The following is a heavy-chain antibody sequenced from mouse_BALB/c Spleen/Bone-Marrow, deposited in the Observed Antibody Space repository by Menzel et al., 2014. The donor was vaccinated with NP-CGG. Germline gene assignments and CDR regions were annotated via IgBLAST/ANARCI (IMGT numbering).Heavy chain of an antibody. Sequence: QVQLQQPGAELVKPGAPVKLSCKASGYTFTCYWMNWVKQRPGRGLEWIGRIDPSDSETHYNQKFKDKATLTVDKSSSTAYIQLSSLTSEDSAVYYCARRGYGYGFAYWGQGTLVTVSA. CDR2: IDPSDSET. CDR3: ARRGYGYGFAY. V-gene: IGHV1-69*02. CDR1: GYTFTCYW. D-gene: IGHD1-2*01. J-gene: IGHJ3*01.